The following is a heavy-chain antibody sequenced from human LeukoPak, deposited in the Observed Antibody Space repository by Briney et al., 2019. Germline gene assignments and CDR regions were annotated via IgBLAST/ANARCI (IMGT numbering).Heavy chain of an antibody. CDR1: GGTFNSFA. Sequence: ASVKVSCKASGGTFNSFALSWVRQAPGQRLEWMGGIIPIYPTTDYAQRFQGRVTISADESKGTVSLELSNLRSEDTAVYYCARTGLDAFDIWGQGTMVTVSS. D-gene: IGHD3-9*01. CDR2: IIPIYPTT. CDR3: ARTGLDAFDI. J-gene: IGHJ3*02. V-gene: IGHV1-69*13.